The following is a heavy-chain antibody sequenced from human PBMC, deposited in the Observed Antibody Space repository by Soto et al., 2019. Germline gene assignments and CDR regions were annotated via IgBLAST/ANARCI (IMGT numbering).Heavy chain of an antibody. CDR3: ARFSLADRLDWYFDL. V-gene: IGHV1-69*13. J-gene: IGHJ2*01. Sequence: GASVKVSCKASGGTFSSYAISWVRQAPGQGLEWMGGIIPIFGTANYAQKFQGRVTITADESTSTAYMELSSLRSEDTAVYYCARFSLADRLDWYFDLWGRVTLVTVSS. CDR1: GGTFSSYA. D-gene: IGHD6-13*01. CDR2: IIPIFGTA.